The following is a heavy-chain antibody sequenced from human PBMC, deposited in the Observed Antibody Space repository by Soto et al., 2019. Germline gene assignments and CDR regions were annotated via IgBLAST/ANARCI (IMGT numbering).Heavy chain of an antibody. CDR3: ARLKEGYSSSYENYYYYYGMDV. V-gene: IGHV5-51*01. CDR1: GYSFTSYW. D-gene: IGHD6-6*01. J-gene: IGHJ6*02. Sequence: GESLKISCKGSGYSFTSYWIGWVRQMPGKGLEWMGIIYPGDSDTRYSPSFQGQVTISADKSISTAYLQWSSLKASDTAMYYCARLKEGYSSSYENYYYYYGMDVWGQGTTVTV. CDR2: IYPGDSDT.